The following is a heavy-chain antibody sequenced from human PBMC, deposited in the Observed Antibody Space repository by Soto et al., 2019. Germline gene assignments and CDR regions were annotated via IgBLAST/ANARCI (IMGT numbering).Heavy chain of an antibody. V-gene: IGHV4-59*08. CDR2: MHYTGLS. CDR3: ASTAYDFWSGYYYYYYYMDV. Sequence: SETLSLTCSFSGDSVTSHYLTWIRQSPEKGLEWIGYMHYTGLSHYNPSLKSRLTISVDRSKNQFTLKLSSVTAADTAVYYCASTAYDFWSGYYYYYYYMDVWGKGTTVTVSS. D-gene: IGHD3-3*01. CDR1: GDSVTSHY. J-gene: IGHJ6*03.